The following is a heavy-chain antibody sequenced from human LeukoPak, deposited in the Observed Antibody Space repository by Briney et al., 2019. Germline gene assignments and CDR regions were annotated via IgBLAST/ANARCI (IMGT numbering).Heavy chain of an antibody. CDR1: ADAITSHYY. CDR2: VYHSGAN. J-gene: IGHJ5*02. V-gene: IGHV4-38-2*02. D-gene: IGHD3-3*01. CDR3: ARVLLSNYDFWSGYSNWFDP. Sequence: SETLSLTCIVSADAITSHYYWGWIRQPPGKGGKGLEWIASVYHSGANYVNPSLKSRVTTSVDTSKSQFYLTLTSVTAADTAVYYCARVLLSNYDFWSGYSNWFDPWGQGTLVTVSS.